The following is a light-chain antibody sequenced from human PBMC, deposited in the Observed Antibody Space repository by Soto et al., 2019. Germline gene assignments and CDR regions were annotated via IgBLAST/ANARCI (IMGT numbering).Light chain of an antibody. V-gene: IGLV2-14*01. J-gene: IGLJ1*01. CDR2: EVT. CDR1: SGDIGSYNR. Sequence: QSVLTQPASACGSPGQSITISCTGTSGDIGSYNRVSWYQQHPGKAPKIIIYEVTDRPSGVSNRFSGSKSGNTASLTISGLQAEDEAEYYCSSYTNINTRACVFGTGTKVTVL. CDR3: SSYTNINTRACV.